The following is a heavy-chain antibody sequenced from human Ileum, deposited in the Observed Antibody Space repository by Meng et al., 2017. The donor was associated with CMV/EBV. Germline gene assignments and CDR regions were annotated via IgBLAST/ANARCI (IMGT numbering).Heavy chain of an antibody. V-gene: IGHV3-9*01. J-gene: IGHJ6*02. D-gene: IGHD3-16*01. CDR2: ISWNSGSI. CDR1: GFTFDDYA. CDR3: AKDLGGITFSYYYYGMDV. Sequence: GGSLRLSCAASGFTFDDYAMHWVRQAPGKGLEWVSGISWNSGSIGYADSVKGRFTISRDNAKNSLYLQMNSLRAEDTALYYCAKDLGGITFSYYYYGMDVWGQGTTVTGAS.